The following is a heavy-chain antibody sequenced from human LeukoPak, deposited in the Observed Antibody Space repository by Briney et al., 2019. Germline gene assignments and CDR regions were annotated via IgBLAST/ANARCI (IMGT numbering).Heavy chain of an antibody. D-gene: IGHD1-26*01. J-gene: IGHJ4*02. V-gene: IGHV3-11*01. CDR2: ISNSGNTI. Sequence: GGSLRLSCAASGFTFSDYHMSWIRQAPGKGLEWVSYISNSGNTINYVDSVKGRFTISRDNAKNFLYLQMNSLRAEDTAVYFCARGRATKNSDYWGQGTLVTVSS. CDR1: GFTFSDYH. CDR3: ARGRATKNSDY.